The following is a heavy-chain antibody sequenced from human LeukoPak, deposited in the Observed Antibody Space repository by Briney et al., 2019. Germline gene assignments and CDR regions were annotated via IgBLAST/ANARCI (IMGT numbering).Heavy chain of an antibody. D-gene: IGHD3-10*01. V-gene: IGHV4-38-2*02. CDR3: ARGGYYGSGNDFRFDP. CDR1: GYSISSGYY. Sequence: SETLSLTCTVSGYSISSGYYWGWIRQPPGKGLEWIGSIYYSGNTYYNPSLKSRVTISVDTSKNQFSLKLSSVTAADTAVYYCARGGYYGSGNDFRFDPWGQGTLVTVSS. J-gene: IGHJ5*02. CDR2: IYYSGNT.